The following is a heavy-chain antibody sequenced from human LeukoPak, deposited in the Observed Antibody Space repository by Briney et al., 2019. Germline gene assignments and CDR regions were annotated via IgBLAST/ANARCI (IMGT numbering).Heavy chain of an antibody. V-gene: IGHV3-30*03. J-gene: IGHJ5*02. CDR1: GFTFSSYG. Sequence: GGSLRLSCAASGFTFSSYGMHWVRQAPGKGLEWVAVISYDGSNKYYADSVKGRFTISRDNSKNTLYLQMNSLRAEDTAVYYCARVATIFTRSWFDPWGQGTLVTVSS. CDR3: ARVATIFTRSWFDP. CDR2: ISYDGSNK. D-gene: IGHD2-15*01.